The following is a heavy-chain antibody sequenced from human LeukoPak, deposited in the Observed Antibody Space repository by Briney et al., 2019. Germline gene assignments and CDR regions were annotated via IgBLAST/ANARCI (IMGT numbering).Heavy chain of an antibody. CDR2: MNPSGDNT. CDR1: GYTFTSYY. V-gene: IGHV1-46*01. J-gene: IGHJ5*02. D-gene: IGHD6-19*01. Sequence: ASVKVSCKASGYTFTSYYMYWVRQAPGQGLEWMGIMNPSGDNTNYAQKFQGRVTMTRDMSTTTVYMELSSLRPEDTAVYYCARGRVALASTGHNWFDLWGQGTLVTVSS. CDR3: ARGRVALASTGHNWFDL.